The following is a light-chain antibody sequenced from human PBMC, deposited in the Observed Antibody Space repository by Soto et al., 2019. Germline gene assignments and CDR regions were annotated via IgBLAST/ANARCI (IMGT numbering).Light chain of an antibody. J-gene: IGKJ2*01. CDR3: QQRSNWPPT. CDR1: QSVSSY. Sequence: EIVLTQSPATLSLSPGERATLSCRASQSVSSYLAWYQQKPGQAPRLHIYDASNRATGIPARFSGSGSGTVFTLTISSLEPEDFAVYYCQQRSNWPPTFGQGTKLEIK. CDR2: DAS. V-gene: IGKV3-11*01.